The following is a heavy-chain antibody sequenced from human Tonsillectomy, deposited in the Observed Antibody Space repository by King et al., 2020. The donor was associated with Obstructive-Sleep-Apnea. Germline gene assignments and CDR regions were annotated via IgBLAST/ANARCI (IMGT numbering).Heavy chain of an antibody. J-gene: IGHJ4*02. Sequence: EVQLVESGGGLVKPGGSLRLSCAASGFTFSDAWMSWVRQAPGKGLEWIGRIKSKGGVGTTDHAAPVKGRFTISRDDSKDTLYLQMNGLKTEDTAVYYCTHNTYYGPHLWGQGTLVTVSS. CDR2: IKSKGGVGTT. CDR3: THNTYYGPHL. CDR1: GFTFSDAW. V-gene: IGHV3-15*01. D-gene: IGHD1-26*01.